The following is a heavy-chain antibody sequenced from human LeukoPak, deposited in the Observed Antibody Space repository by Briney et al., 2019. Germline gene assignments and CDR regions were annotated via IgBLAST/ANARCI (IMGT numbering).Heavy chain of an antibody. J-gene: IGHJ6*02. CDR3: ARGRARYGMDV. V-gene: IGHV1-8*01. Sequence: ASVTVSCKASGYTFTSYDINWVRQAAGQGLEWMGWINPSTGKTGYAQRFQGRVTMTRNTSISTAYVELSSLRFGDTAMYYCARGRARYGMDVWGQGTTVTVSS. CDR2: INPSTGKT. CDR1: GYTFTSYD.